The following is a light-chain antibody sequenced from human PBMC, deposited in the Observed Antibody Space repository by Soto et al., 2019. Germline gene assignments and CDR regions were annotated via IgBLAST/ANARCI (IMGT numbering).Light chain of an antibody. V-gene: IGKV1-39*01. CDR3: QQSYSTPHT. CDR2: GAS. J-gene: IGKJ2*01. CDR1: QIISTY. Sequence: DIQMTQSPSSLAASVGDRVTISCRASQIISTYLNWYQQKPGQVPTLLIYGASSLQSGVPSRFSASGSGTDFTLSISSLQREDFAPYYCQQSYSTPHTFGQGTKLEIK.